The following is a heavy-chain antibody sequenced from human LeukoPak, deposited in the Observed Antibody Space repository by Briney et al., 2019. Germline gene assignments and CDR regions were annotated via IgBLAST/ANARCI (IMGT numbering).Heavy chain of an antibody. D-gene: IGHD3-22*01. CDR3: ARARPNYDSSGYYYPAPGINWFDP. CDR1: GFTVSSNY. J-gene: IGHJ5*02. CDR2: IYSGGST. Sequence: GGSLRLSCAASGFTVSSNYMSWVRQAPGKGLEWVSVIYSGGSTYYADSVKGRFTISRDNSKNTLYLQMNGLRAEDTAVYYCARARPNYDSSGYYYPAPGINWFDPWGQGTLVTVSS. V-gene: IGHV3-53*01.